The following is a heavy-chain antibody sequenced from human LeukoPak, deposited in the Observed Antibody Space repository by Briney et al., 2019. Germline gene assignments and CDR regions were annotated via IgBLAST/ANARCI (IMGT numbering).Heavy chain of an antibody. V-gene: IGHV4-59*08. CDR3: ARAVSGRFDY. Sequence: TSETLSLTCAVSGGSMSPYHWGWIRQPPGKGLEWTGYIYYSGSTNYNPSLNSRVTISVDTSKNQFSLRLSSVTAADTAIYYCARAVSGRFDYWGQGTLVTVSS. J-gene: IGHJ4*02. D-gene: IGHD6-19*01. CDR2: IYYSGST. CDR1: GGSMSPYH.